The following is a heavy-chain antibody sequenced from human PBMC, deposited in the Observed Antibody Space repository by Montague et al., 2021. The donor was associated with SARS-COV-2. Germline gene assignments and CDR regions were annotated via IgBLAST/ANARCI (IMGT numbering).Heavy chain of an antibody. V-gene: IGHV4-59*01. CDR3: VRDHPYGGTRGAYDI. CDR2: IYDGGAV. Sequence: SETLSLTCTVSGGSITGYYWSWLWRSPGKGLEWIAYIYDGGAVNYNPSLGSRVTISTDTSKNQLSLKVNSVTAADTAVYYCVRDHPYGGTRGAYDIWGQGTVVTVSS. J-gene: IGHJ3*02. D-gene: IGHD4-23*01. CDR1: GGSITGYY.